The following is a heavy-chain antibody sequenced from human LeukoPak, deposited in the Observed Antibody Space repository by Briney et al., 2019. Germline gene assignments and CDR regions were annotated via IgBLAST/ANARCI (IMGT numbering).Heavy chain of an antibody. D-gene: IGHD6-13*01. CDR1: GGTFSSYV. J-gene: IGHJ4*02. V-gene: IGHV1-69*06. Sequence: ASVKVSCKASGGTFSSYVISWVRRAPGEGLEWTGGIIPIFGTANSAQKFQGRVTITADKSTSTAYMELSSLRSEDTAVYYCARSSIIAAAGPYYFDYWGQGTLVTVSS. CDR3: ARSSIIAAAGPYYFDY. CDR2: IIPIFGTA.